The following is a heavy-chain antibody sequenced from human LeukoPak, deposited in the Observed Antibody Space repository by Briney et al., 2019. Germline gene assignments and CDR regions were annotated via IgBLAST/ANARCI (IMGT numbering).Heavy chain of an antibody. CDR3: ARAGGEYYDFWSGYFDY. CDR2: IYYSGST. CDR1: GGSISSSSYY. V-gene: IGHV4-39*01. Sequence: SETLSLTCSVSGGSISSSSYYWGWIRQPPGKGLEWIGSIYYSGSTYYNPSLKSRVTISVDTSKNQFSLKLSSVTAADTAVYYCARAGGEYYDFWSGYFDYWGQGTLVTVSS. D-gene: IGHD3-3*01. J-gene: IGHJ4*02.